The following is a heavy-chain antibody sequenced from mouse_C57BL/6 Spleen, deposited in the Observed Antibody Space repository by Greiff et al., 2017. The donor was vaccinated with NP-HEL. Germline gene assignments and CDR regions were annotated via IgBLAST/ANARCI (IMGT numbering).Heavy chain of an antibody. V-gene: IGHV1-42*01. CDR3: ARPLYGYYEGAMDY. J-gene: IGHJ4*01. CDR1: GYSFTGYY. CDR2: INPSTGGT. D-gene: IGHD2-3*01. Sequence: VQLQQSGPELVKPGASVKISCKASGYSFTGYYMNWVKQSPEKSLEWIGEINPSTGGTTYNQKFKAKATLTVDKSSSTAYMQLKSLTSEDSAVYYCARPLYGYYEGAMDYWGQGTSVTVSS.